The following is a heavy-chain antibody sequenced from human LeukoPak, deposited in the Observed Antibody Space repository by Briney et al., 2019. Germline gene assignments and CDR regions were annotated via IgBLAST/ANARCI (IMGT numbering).Heavy chain of an antibody. CDR3: ARVRYYDSSGYHDH. Sequence: PGGSLRLSCVASGFSAFGLSSYAMSWVRQAPGKGLECVSYISSSSSYTNYADSVKGRFTISRDNAKNSLYLQMNSLRAEDTAVYYCARVRYYDSSGYHDHWGQGTLVTVSS. CDR2: ISSSSSYT. CDR1: GFSAFGLSSYA. D-gene: IGHD3-22*01. V-gene: IGHV3-21*05. J-gene: IGHJ5*02.